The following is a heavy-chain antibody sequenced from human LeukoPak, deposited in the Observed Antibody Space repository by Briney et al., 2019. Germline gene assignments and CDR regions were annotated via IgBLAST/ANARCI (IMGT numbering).Heavy chain of an antibody. CDR1: GGSISNYY. CDR3: ARGGVPDY. CDR2: IYYSGST. V-gene: IGHV4-59*12. Sequence: SETLSLTCSVSGGSISNYYWSWIRQPPGKGLEWIGYIYYSGSTNFNPSLKSRVTISVDTSKNQYSLKLSSVTAADTAVYYCARGGVPDYWGQGTLVTVSS. J-gene: IGHJ4*02. D-gene: IGHD3-16*01.